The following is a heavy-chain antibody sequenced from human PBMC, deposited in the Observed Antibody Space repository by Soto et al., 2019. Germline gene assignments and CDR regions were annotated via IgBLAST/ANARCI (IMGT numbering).Heavy chain of an antibody. D-gene: IGHD3-10*01. V-gene: IGHV4-61*01. CDR3: ARCAAMVRGVQDSYYYYGMDV. CDR1: GGSVSSGSYY. CDR2: IYYSGST. J-gene: IGHJ6*04. Sequence: PSETLSLTCTVSGGSVSSGSYYWSWIRQPPGKGLEWIGYIYYSGSTNYNPSLKSRVTISVDTSMNQFSLKLSSVTAAATAVYYCARCAAMVRGVQDSYYYYGMDVWGKGNTV.